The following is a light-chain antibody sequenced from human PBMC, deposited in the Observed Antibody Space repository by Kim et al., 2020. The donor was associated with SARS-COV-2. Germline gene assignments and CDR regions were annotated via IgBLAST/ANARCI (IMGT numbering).Light chain of an antibody. CDR3: NSRNSNDNVV. CDR1: SLRSYY. J-gene: IGLJ2*01. Sequence: SSALTQDPTVSVALGQTVRITCQGDSLRSYYATWYQQKPGQAPILVIYGKNNRPSGIPDRFSGSSSGNTASLTITGTQAGDEADYYSNSRNSNDNVVFGG. CDR2: GKN. V-gene: IGLV3-19*01.